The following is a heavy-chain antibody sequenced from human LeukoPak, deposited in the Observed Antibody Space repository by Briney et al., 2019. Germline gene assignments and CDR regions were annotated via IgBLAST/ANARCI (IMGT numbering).Heavy chain of an antibody. CDR1: GFTFSSYS. V-gene: IGHV3-21*01. CDR3: ARETYSGYDPMDY. Sequence: GGSLRLSCAASGFTFSSYSMNWVRQAPGKGLEWVSSISRSSSYIYYADSVKGRFTISRDNAKNSLYLQMNSLRAEDTAVYYCARETYSGYDPMDYWGQGTLVTVSS. D-gene: IGHD5-12*01. J-gene: IGHJ4*02. CDR2: ISRSSSYI.